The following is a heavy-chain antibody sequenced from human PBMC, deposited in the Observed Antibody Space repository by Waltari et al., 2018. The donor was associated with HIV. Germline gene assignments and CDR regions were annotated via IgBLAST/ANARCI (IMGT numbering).Heavy chain of an antibody. CDR3: THSRWGPTDY. Sequence: QITLKESGPTLVKPTQTLTLTCTFSGLSISTSGVGVAWIRPPPGKAMEWLALIFWNDDKRYSPSLKSRLTITKDTSKNQVVLTMTNMDPVDTATYYCTHSRWGPTDYWGQGTLVTVSS. CDR1: GLSISTSGVG. CDR2: IFWNDDK. V-gene: IGHV2-5*01. D-gene: IGHD7-27*01. J-gene: IGHJ4*02.